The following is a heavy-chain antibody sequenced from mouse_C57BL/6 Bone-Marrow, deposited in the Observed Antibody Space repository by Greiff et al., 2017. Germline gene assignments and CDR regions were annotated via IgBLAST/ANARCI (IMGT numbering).Heavy chain of an antibody. J-gene: IGHJ1*03. CDR2: IYPGDGDT. V-gene: IGHV1-80*01. CDR1: GYAFSSYW. D-gene: IGHD1-1*01. Sequence: QVQLQQSGAELVKPGASVKISCKASGYAFSSYWMNWVKRRPGKGLEWIGQIYPGDGDTNYNGKFKGKATLTADKSSSTAYMQLSSLTSEDSAVYFCAAITTVVEGGYFDVWGTGTTVTVSS. CDR3: AAITTVVEGGYFDV.